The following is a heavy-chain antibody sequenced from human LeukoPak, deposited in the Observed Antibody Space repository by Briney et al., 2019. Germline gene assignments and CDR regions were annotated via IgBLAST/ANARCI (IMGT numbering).Heavy chain of an antibody. CDR1: GGPISSYY. Sequence: PSETLPLTCTVSGGPISSYYWNWIRQPPGKGLEWIGYIYYSGSTNYNPSLKSRVTISVDTSKNQFSLKLSSVTAADTAVYYCARDGWPSAFDIWGQGTMVTVSS. CDR3: ARDGWPSAFDI. V-gene: IGHV4-59*01. D-gene: IGHD2-15*01. J-gene: IGHJ3*02. CDR2: IYYSGST.